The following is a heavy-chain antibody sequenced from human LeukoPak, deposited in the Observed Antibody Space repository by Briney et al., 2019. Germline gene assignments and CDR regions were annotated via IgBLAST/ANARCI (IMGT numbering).Heavy chain of an antibody. Sequence: GGSLRLSCAASGFTFSSYAMSWVRQAPGKGLEWVSAISGSGGSTYYADSVEGRFTISRDNSKNTLYLQMNSLRAEDTAVYYCAKDNPGLIYYYMDVWGKGTTVTVSS. V-gene: IGHV3-23*01. CDR1: GFTFSSYA. D-gene: IGHD1-14*01. CDR3: AKDNPGLIYYYMDV. CDR2: ISGSGGST. J-gene: IGHJ6*03.